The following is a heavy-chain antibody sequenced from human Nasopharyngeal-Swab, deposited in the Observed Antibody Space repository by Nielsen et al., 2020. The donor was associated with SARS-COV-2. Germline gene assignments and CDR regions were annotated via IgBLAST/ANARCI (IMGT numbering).Heavy chain of an antibody. CDR3: ARQALQDYYFDY. CDR2: ASSDGRNK. J-gene: IGHJ4*02. Sequence: GGSLRLSCAASGFSFSSYAMHWVRQAPGKGLEWVAVASSDGRNKYYADSVKGRFTVSRDNSKNTLYLQMNSLRAEDTAVYYCARQALQDYYFDYWGQGTLVTVSS. CDR1: GFSFSSYA. V-gene: IGHV3-30*04.